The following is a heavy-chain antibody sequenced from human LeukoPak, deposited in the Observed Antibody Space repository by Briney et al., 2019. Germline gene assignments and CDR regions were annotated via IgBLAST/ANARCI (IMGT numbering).Heavy chain of an antibody. Sequence: PGGSLRLSCAAPGFTFSSYGMHWVRQAPGKGLEWVAVISYDGSNKYYADSVKGRFTISRDNSKNTLYLQMNSLRAEDTAVYYCAKPHRPYDSSGYHFDYWGQGTLVTVSS. J-gene: IGHJ4*02. V-gene: IGHV3-30*18. CDR1: GFTFSSYG. CDR2: ISYDGSNK. D-gene: IGHD3-22*01. CDR3: AKPHRPYDSSGYHFDY.